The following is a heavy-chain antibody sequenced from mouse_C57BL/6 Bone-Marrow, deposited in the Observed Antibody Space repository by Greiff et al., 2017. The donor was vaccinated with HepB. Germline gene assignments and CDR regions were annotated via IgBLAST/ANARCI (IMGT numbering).Heavy chain of an antibody. J-gene: IGHJ2*01. CDR2: IDPEDGDT. CDR1: GFNIKDYY. CDR3: TTGYGSSLYYFDY. Sequence: VQLQQSGAELVRPGASVKLSCTASGFNIKDYYMHWVKQRPEQGLEWIGRIDPEDGDTEYAPKFQGKATMTADTSSNTASLQLSSLTSEDTAVYYCTTGYGSSLYYFDYWGQGTTLTVSS. D-gene: IGHD1-1*01. V-gene: IGHV14-1*01.